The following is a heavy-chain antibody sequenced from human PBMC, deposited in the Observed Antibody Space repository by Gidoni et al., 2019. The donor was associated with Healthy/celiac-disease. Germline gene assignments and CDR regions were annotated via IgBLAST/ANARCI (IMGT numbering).Heavy chain of an antibody. V-gene: IGHV3-33*01. Sequence: QVQLVESGGGVVQPGRSLRLSCAASGFTFSNYGMHWVRQAPGKGLEWVAVIWYDGSNKYYAGSVKGRFTISRDNSKNTLYLQMISLRAEDTAVYYCARETLTMINYWGQGTLVTVSS. J-gene: IGHJ4*02. D-gene: IGHD3-22*01. CDR1: GFTFSNYG. CDR2: IWYDGSNK. CDR3: ARETLTMINY.